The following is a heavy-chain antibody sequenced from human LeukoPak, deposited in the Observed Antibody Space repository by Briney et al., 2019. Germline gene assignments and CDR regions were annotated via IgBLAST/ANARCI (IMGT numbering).Heavy chain of an antibody. Sequence: ALVKVSCKASGYTFTGYYMHWVRQAPGQGLEWMGWINPNSGGTNYAQKFQGRVTMTRDTSISTAYMELSRLRSDDTAVYYCARATNCSSTSCYLIFDYWGQGTLVTVSS. CDR3: ARATNCSSTSCYLIFDY. J-gene: IGHJ4*02. D-gene: IGHD2-2*01. V-gene: IGHV1-2*02. CDR2: INPNSGGT. CDR1: GYTFTGYY.